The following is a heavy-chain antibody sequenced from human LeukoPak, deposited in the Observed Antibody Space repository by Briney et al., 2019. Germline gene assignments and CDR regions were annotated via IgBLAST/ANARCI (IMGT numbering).Heavy chain of an antibody. CDR2: ISYDGSNK. V-gene: IGHV3-30*03. CDR3: ARGILGALGEQGLLLGLDY. D-gene: IGHD1-26*01. Sequence: PGGSLRLSCAASGFTFSSYGMHWVRQAPGKGLEWVAVISYDGSNKYYADSVKGRFTISRDNSKNTLSLQMNSLRGEDTGVYYCARGILGALGEQGLLLGLDYWGQGTLVTVSS. CDR1: GFTFSSYG. J-gene: IGHJ4*02.